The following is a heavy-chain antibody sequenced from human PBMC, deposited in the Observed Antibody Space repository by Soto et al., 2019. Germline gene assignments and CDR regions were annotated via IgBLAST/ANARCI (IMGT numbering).Heavy chain of an antibody. V-gene: IGHV4-59*01. D-gene: IGHD6-13*01. Sequence: PSETLSLTCTVSGDSMSAYYCNWRRKPPGKGLQWIGYTYYSGSTTYNPSLKSRVTISVDSSKNQFSLKLDSVTPADTAVNYCARVRGTAGKRYFDYWGPGTLVTVSS. J-gene: IGHJ4*02. CDR1: GDSMSAYY. CDR3: ARVRGTAGKRYFDY. CDR2: TYYSGST.